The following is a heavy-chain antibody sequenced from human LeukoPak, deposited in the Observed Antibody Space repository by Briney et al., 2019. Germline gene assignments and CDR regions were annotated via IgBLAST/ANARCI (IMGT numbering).Heavy chain of an antibody. V-gene: IGHV4-38-2*01. D-gene: IGHD7-27*01. J-gene: IGHJ5*02. CDR3: ARQILTGDSGRGWFDP. CDR1: GYSISSGYY. CDR2: LYYSGST. Sequence: SETLSLTCAVSGYSISSGYYWGWIRPPPGKGLEWIGSLYYSGSTYYNPSLKSRVTISVDTSKNQFSLKLSSVAAADTAIYYCARQILTGDSGRGWFDPWGQGTLVTVSS.